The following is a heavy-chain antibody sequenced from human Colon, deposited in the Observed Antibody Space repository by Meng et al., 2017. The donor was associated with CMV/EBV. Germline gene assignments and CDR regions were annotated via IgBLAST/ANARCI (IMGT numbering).Heavy chain of an antibody. CDR2: IFPTGSA. D-gene: IGHD3-10*01. V-gene: IGHV4-4*07. CDR1: GGYISDYY. Sequence: VHRTESGPGLVKPSETLSLTCTVSGGYISDYYYNWIRQPVGKGLEWIGRIFPTGSAYYNSSLNSRVTMSVDTSKNQVSLKLTSVTAADTAVYYCARDSDGSGTFSYWFDPWGQGTLVTVSS. CDR3: ARDSDGSGTFSYWFDP. J-gene: IGHJ5*02.